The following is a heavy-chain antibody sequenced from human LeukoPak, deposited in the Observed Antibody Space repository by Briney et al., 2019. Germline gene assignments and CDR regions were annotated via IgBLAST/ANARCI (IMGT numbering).Heavy chain of an antibody. CDR2: IYYSGST. CDR3: ARHSIVGQWLVPFDY. V-gene: IGHV4-59*08. D-gene: IGHD6-19*01. CDR1: GGSISSYY. Sequence: SDTLSLTCTVSGGSISSYYWRCIRQPPGKGLEWIGYIYYSGSTNYNPPLKSRVTISVDTSKNQFSLKLSSVTAADTAVYYCARHSIVGQWLVPFDYWGQGTLVTVSS. J-gene: IGHJ4*02.